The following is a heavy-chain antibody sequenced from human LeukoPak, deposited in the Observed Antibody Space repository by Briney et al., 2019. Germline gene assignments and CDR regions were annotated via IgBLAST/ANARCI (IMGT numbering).Heavy chain of an antibody. CDR1: GGSISSSSYY. CDR3: ARSIVAVPAAMIRIDNWFDP. J-gene: IGHJ5*02. V-gene: IGHV4-39*07. CDR2: IYYSGST. Sequence: SETLSLTCTVSGGSISSSSYYWGWIRQPPGKGLEWIGSIYYSGSTYYNPSLKSRVTISVGTSKNQFSLKLSFVTAADTAVYYCARSIVAVPAAMIRIDNWFDPWGQGTLVTVSS. D-gene: IGHD2-2*01.